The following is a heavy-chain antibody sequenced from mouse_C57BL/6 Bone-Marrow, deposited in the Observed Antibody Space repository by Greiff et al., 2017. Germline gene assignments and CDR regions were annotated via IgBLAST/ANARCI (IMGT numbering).Heavy chain of an antibody. J-gene: IGHJ1*03. Sequence: VQLQQSGAELVRPGASVKLSCTASGFNIKDDYMHWVKQRPEQGLAWIGWIDPENGDTEYASKFQGKATITADTSSNTAYLQLSSLTSEDTAVYYCTPHYYGSSYGDWYFDVWGTGTTVTVSS. CDR3: TPHYYGSSYGDWYFDV. D-gene: IGHD1-1*01. CDR1: GFNIKDDY. CDR2: IDPENGDT. V-gene: IGHV14-4*01.